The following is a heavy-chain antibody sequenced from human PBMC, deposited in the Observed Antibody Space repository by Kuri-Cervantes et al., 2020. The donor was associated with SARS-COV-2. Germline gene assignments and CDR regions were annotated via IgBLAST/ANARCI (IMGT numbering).Heavy chain of an antibody. CDR1: GGSISSSSYY. J-gene: IGHJ5*02. V-gene: IGHV4-39*01. CDR3: ARHSAFGELLYWFDP. D-gene: IGHD3-10*01. CDR2: IYYSGST. Sequence: SETLSLTCTVSGGSISSSSYYWGWIRQPTGRGLEWIGSIYYSGSTYYNPSLKSPVTTSVDTSKNQFSLKMSSVTAADTAVYYCARHSAFGELLYWFDPRGQGTLVTVSS.